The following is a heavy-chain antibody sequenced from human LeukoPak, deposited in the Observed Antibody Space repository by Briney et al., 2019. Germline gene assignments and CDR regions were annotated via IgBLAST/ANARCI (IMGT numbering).Heavy chain of an antibody. D-gene: IGHD2-2*01. CDR1: GYTFTGYY. V-gene: IGHV1-2*02. CDR3: ARGSGVPAAGWFDP. Sequence: GASVKVSCKASGYTFTGYYMHWVRQAPGQGLEWMGWINPNSGGTNYAQKFQGRVTMTRDTPISTAYMELSRLRSDDTAVYYCARGSGVPAAGWFDPWGQGTLVTVSS. CDR2: INPNSGGT. J-gene: IGHJ5*02.